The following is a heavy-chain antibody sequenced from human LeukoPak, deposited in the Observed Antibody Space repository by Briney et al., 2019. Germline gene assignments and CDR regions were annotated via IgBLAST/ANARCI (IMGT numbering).Heavy chain of an antibody. CDR1: GFTFSNDW. D-gene: IGHD2-2*01. CDR2: IWYDGSNK. V-gene: IGHV3-33*08. Sequence: GGSLRLSCAGSGFTFSNDWMSWVRQAPGKGLEWVAVIWYDGSNKYYADSVKGRFTISRDNSKNTLYLQMNSLRAEDTAVYYCARDRDIVVVPAAHQFDYWGQGTLVTVSS. CDR3: ARDRDIVVVPAAHQFDY. J-gene: IGHJ4*02.